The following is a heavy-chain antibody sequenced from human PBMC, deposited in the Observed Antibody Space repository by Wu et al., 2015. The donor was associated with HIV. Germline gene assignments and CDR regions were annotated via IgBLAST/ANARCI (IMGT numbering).Heavy chain of an antibody. D-gene: IGHD2-15*01. Sequence: QDHLEQSGPEVKKPGASVKVSCKASGYTFISYGISWVRQAPGQGLEWMGWISAYNGNTNYAQKLQGRVTMTTDTSTSTAYMELSSLRSEDTAVYYCASRGYCSGGSCYVLRYWGQGTLVTVSS. CDR1: GYTFISYG. J-gene: IGHJ4*02. CDR3: ASRGYCSGGSCYVLRY. CDR2: ISAYNGNT. V-gene: IGHV1-18*01.